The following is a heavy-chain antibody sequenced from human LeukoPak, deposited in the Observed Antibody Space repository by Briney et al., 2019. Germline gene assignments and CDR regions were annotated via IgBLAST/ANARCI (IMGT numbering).Heavy chain of an antibody. D-gene: IGHD3-22*01. CDR2: IYISGST. J-gene: IGHJ3*02. CDR1: GGSITNYY. V-gene: IGHV4-4*07. CDR3: ARGNYDSTGYYYMGDTLDI. Sequence: SETLSLTCTVSGGSITNYYWDWIRQPAGKGLEWIGHIYISGSTNYNPSLKSRVTMSVDTSKNQFSLKVNSVTAADTAVYYCARGNYDSTGYYYMGDTLDIWGQGTMVTVSS.